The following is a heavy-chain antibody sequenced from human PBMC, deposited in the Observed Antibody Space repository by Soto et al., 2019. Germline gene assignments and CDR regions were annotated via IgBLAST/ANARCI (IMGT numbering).Heavy chain of an antibody. Sequence: SQTLSLTCAISGDSVSSNSAAWNWIRQSPSRGLEWLGRTYYRSKWYNDYAVSVKSRITINPDTSKNQFSLQLNSVTPEDTAVYYCAGITMVRGATGYWYYYGMDVWGQGTTVTVAS. CDR2: TYYRSKWYN. D-gene: IGHD3-10*01. CDR3: AGITMVRGATGYWYYYGMDV. CDR1: GDSVSSNSAA. V-gene: IGHV6-1*01. J-gene: IGHJ6*02.